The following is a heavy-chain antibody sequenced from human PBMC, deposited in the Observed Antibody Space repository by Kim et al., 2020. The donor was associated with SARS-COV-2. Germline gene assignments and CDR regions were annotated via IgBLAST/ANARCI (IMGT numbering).Heavy chain of an antibody. V-gene: IGHV3-23*01. J-gene: IGHJ4*02. Sequence: GGSLRLSCAASGFTFSSYAMSWVRQAPGKGLEWVSAISVSGGSTYYADSVKGRFTISRDNSKNTLYLQMNSLRAEDTAVYYCAKDYVVVVPAATGMDYWGQGTLATVS. CDR3: AKDYVVVVPAATGMDY. CDR1: GFTFSSYA. D-gene: IGHD2-2*01. CDR2: ISVSGGST.